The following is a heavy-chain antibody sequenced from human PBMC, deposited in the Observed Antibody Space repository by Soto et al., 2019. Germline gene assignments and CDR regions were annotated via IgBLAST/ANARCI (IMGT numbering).Heavy chain of an antibody. J-gene: IGHJ5*02. D-gene: IGHD2-15*01. CDR2: TYSGGST. Sequence: EVQVVESGGGLIQPGGSLRLSCAASGFVVSETYMSWVRQAPGRGLQWVSFTYSGGSTYYADSVKGRFTISRDTSRNTLYLQMSSLRVEDTAVYYWARDCGGGSCYPALGAWGQGTLVSVSS. V-gene: IGHV3-53*01. CDR3: ARDCGGGSCYPALGA. CDR1: GFVVSETY.